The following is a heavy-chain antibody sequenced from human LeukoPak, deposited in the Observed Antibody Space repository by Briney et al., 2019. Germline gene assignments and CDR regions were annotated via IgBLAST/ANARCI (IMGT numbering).Heavy chain of an antibody. J-gene: IGHJ4*02. Sequence: GGSLRLSCAASGFTFTSFWLNWVRQAPGKGLEWVANIKRDGSEKYYLDSVKGRFTISRDNAKNSLYLQMNNLRAEDTAVYYCARGYGSGGCLDYWGQGTLVTVSS. CDR2: IKRDGSEK. D-gene: IGHD3-10*01. CDR1: GFTFTSFW. V-gene: IGHV3-7*03. CDR3: ARGYGSGGCLDY.